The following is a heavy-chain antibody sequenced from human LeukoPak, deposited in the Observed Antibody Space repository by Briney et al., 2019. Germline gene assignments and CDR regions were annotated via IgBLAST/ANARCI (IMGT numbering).Heavy chain of an antibody. V-gene: IGHV3-23*01. CDR1: GFTFSSYA. D-gene: IGHD6-13*01. CDR3: ARGAAFKAAGTWYFDY. Sequence: GGSLRLSCAASGFTFSSYAMSWVRQAPGKGLEWVSAISGSGGSTYYADSVKGRLTISRDNAKNSLYLQMNSLRAEDTAVYYCARGAAFKAAGTWYFDYWGQGTLVTVSS. J-gene: IGHJ4*02. CDR2: ISGSGGST.